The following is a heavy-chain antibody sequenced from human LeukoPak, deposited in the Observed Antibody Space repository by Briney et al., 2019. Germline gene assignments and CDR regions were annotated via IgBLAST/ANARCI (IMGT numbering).Heavy chain of an antibody. Sequence: GGSLRLSCAASGFTFSRYWMHWVRQAPGKGLVWVSRINSDGSSTNYADSVKGRFTISRDNAKNTLYLQMNSLRVEDTAVYYCASSSGGFNWFDPWGQGTLVTVSS. CDR3: ASSSGGFNWFDP. CDR2: INSDGSST. D-gene: IGHD3-22*01. CDR1: GFTFSRYW. J-gene: IGHJ5*02. V-gene: IGHV3-74*01.